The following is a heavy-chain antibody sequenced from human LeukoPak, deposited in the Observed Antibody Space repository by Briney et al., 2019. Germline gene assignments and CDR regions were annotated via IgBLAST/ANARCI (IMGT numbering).Heavy chain of an antibody. V-gene: IGHV3-20*04. CDR1: GFTFDDYG. Sequence: GGSLRLSCAASGFTFDDYGMSWVRQAPGKGLEWVSGINWNGGSTGYADSVKGRFTISRDNAKNSLYLQMNSLRAEDTALYYCARGPDYDSSGYLFDYWGQGTLVTVSS. CDR3: ARGPDYDSSGYLFDY. D-gene: IGHD3-22*01. CDR2: INWNGGST. J-gene: IGHJ4*02.